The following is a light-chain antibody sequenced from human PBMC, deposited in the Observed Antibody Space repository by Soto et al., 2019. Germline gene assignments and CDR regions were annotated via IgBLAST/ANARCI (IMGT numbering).Light chain of an antibody. CDR3: QQRSNWPPSIT. CDR2: DAS. Sequence: EIVLTQSPATLSLSPGERATLSCRASQSVSSYLAWYQQKPGQAPRLLIYDASNRATGSPARFSGSGSGTDFDLTISSLEPEDFAVYYCQQRSNWPPSITFGQGPRLEIK. CDR1: QSVSSY. J-gene: IGKJ5*01. V-gene: IGKV3-11*01.